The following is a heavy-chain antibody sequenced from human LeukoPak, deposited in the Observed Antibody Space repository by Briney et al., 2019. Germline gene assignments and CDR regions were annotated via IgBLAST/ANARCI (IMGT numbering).Heavy chain of an antibody. J-gene: IGHJ4*02. CDR3: AKLHNLNCDY. CDR1: GFTFSDYA. Sequence: GGSLRLSCAASGFTFSDYAMSWVRQAPGKGLEWVSTISGSGGSTYYADSVKGRFTISRDSSKNTLYLQMNNLRPEDTAVYYCAKLHNLNCDYWGLGTLSPSPQ. V-gene: IGHV3-23*01. D-gene: IGHD1-14*01. CDR2: ISGSGGST.